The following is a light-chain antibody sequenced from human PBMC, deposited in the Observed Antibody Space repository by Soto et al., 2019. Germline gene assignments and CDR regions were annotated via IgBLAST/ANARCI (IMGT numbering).Light chain of an antibody. V-gene: IGKV3-15*01. CDR3: QQYGSSPRT. CDR1: RSVDTD. J-gene: IGKJ1*01. CDR2: ATS. Sequence: EILMTQSPATLSVSPGDSATLSCRASRSVDTDLAWYQQKPGQAPRLLLFATSARATGVPARFRGSRSGTDFTLTISRLEPEDFAVYYCQQYGSSPRTFGQGTKVDIK.